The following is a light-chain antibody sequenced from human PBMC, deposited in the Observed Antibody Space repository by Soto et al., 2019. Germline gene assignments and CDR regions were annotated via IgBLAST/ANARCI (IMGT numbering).Light chain of an antibody. CDR2: KAS. CDR3: QKYNSYYT. Sequence: DIQMTQSPSTLSASVGDRVTITCRASQSISSWLAWYQQKPGKAPKLLIYKASSLESGVPSRFSGSGSGTEFTLSISSLQPDDFATYYSQKYNSYYTFGQGTKLEIK. J-gene: IGKJ2*01. V-gene: IGKV1-5*03. CDR1: QSISSW.